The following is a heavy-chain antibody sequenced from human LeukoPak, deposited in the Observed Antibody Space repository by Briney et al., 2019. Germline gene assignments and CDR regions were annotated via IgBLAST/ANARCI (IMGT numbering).Heavy chain of an antibody. J-gene: IGHJ4*02. CDR1: GFTFSSYA. D-gene: IGHD2-15*01. CDR2: ICGSGGST. Sequence: PGGSLRLSCAASGFTFSSYAMSWVRQAPGKGLEWVSDICGSGGSTYYADSVKGRFTISRDNSKNTLYLQMNSLRAEVTAVYYCAKDQGLIVVVAAIFDYCGQGTLVTVSS. CDR3: AKDQGLIVVVAAIFDY. V-gene: IGHV3-23*01.